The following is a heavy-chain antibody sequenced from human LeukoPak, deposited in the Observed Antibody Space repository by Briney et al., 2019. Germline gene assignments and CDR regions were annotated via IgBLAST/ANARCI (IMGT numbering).Heavy chain of an antibody. V-gene: IGHV4-39*07. J-gene: IGHJ4*02. CDR2: IYYSGNI. CDR1: GDSISSTTYY. D-gene: IGHD6-19*01. Sequence: SETLSLTCAASGDSISSTTYYWGWIRQPPGKGLEWIGSIYYSGNIYYNPFLKSRVTISVDTSKNQFSLKLSSVTAADTAVYYCARGGYSSGWYDYWGQGTLVTVSS. CDR3: ARGGYSSGWYDY.